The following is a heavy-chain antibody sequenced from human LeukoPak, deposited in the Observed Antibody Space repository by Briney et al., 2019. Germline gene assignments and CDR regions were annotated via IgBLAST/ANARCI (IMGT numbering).Heavy chain of an antibody. J-gene: IGHJ6*02. D-gene: IGHD5-18*01. CDR1: GGTFISYA. V-gene: IGHV1-69*13. CDR2: IIPIFGTA. CDR3: ARDLLTPDTAMGVVYYYYGMDV. Sequence: SVKVSCKASGGTFISYAISWVRQAPGQGLEWMGGIIPIFGTANYAQKFQGRVTITADESTSTAYMELSSLRSEDTAVYYCARDLLTPDTAMGVVYYYYGMDVWGQGTTVTVSS.